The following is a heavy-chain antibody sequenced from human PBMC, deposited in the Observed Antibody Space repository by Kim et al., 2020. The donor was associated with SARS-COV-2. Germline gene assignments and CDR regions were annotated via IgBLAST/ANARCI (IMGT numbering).Heavy chain of an antibody. CDR1: GFTFSSYG. CDR3: AKAAPPHSYGFHWASDWFDP. Sequence: GGSLRLSCAASGFTFSSYGMHWVRQAPGKGLEWVAVISYDGSNKYYADSVKGRFTISRDNSKNTLYLQMNSLRAEDTAVYYCAKAAPPHSYGFHWASDWFDPWGQGTLVTVSS. J-gene: IGHJ5*02. D-gene: IGHD5-18*01. CDR2: ISYDGSNK. V-gene: IGHV3-30*18.